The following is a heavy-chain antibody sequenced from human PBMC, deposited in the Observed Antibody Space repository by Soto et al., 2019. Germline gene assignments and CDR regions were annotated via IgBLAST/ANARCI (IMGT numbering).Heavy chain of an antibody. CDR3: ARVRMVAAPNPHAFDI. J-gene: IGHJ3*02. Sequence: GASVKVSCKASGYTFTSYGISWVRQAPGQGLEWMGWISAYNGNTNYAQKLQGRVTMTTDTSTSTAYMELRSLRSDDTAVYYCARVRMVAAPNPHAFDIRAQRTMVTVSS. CDR2: ISAYNGNT. CDR1: GYTFTSYG. D-gene: IGHD2-15*01. V-gene: IGHV1-18*01.